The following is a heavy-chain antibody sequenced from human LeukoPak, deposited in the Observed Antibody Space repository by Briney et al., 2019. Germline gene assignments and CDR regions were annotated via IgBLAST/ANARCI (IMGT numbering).Heavy chain of an antibody. V-gene: IGHV3-11*01. Sequence: PGGSLRLSCAASGFTFSDYYMSWIRQAPGEGLEWVSYISSSGSTIYYADSVKGRFTISRDNAKNSLYLKMNSLRAEDTAVYYCARGRDTAMVSPFDYWGQGTLVTVSS. CDR1: GFTFSDYY. J-gene: IGHJ4*02. CDR3: ARGRDTAMVSPFDY. CDR2: ISSSGSTI. D-gene: IGHD5-18*01.